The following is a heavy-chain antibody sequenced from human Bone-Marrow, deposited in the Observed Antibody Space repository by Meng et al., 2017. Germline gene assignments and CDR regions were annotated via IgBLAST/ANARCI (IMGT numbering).Heavy chain of an antibody. Sequence: GESLKISCAASGFTFNTYGMNWVRQAPGKGLEWVSYISSSGSTIYYADSVKGRFTISRDNAKNSLYLQMNSLRAEDTAVYYCARERLWFAYWGQGTLVTVSS. J-gene: IGHJ4*02. CDR3: ARERLWFAY. D-gene: IGHD3-10*01. CDR1: GFTFNTYG. V-gene: IGHV3-48*04. CDR2: ISSSGSTI.